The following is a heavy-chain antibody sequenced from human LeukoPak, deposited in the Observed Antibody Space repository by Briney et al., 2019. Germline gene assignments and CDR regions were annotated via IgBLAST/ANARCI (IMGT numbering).Heavy chain of an antibody. CDR3: ARWVAVAGTQYYFDY. Sequence: SETLSLTCTVSGGSISSYYWSWIRQPPGKGLEWIGYIYYSGSTNYNPSLKSRVTISVDTSKNQFSLKLSSVTAADTAVYHCARWVAVAGTQYYFDYWGQGTLVTVSS. J-gene: IGHJ4*02. D-gene: IGHD6-19*01. CDR1: GGSISSYY. V-gene: IGHV4-59*01. CDR2: IYYSGST.